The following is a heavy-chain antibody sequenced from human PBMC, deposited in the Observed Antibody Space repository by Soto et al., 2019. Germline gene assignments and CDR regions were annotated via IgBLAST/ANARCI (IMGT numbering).Heavy chain of an antibody. Sequence: SETLSLTCTVSGGSIGNYCWQWIRQPPGKGLEWIGEINHSGNTNYNPSLKSRVTISVDTSKNQFSLKLSSVTAADTAVYYCARFRGYCSGGSCYSQPYYFDYWGQGTLVTVSS. V-gene: IGHV4-59*12. CDR2: INHSGNT. D-gene: IGHD2-15*01. CDR1: GGSIGNYC. J-gene: IGHJ4*02. CDR3: ARFRGYCSGGSCYSQPYYFDY.